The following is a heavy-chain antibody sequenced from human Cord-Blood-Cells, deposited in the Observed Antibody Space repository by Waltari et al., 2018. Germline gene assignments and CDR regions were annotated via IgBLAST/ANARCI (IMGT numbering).Heavy chain of an antibody. J-gene: IGHJ4*02. Sequence: QVQLLESGGGVVQPGRSLRRSCAASGFPFSSYAMHWVRQAPGKGLEWVAVISYDGSNKYYADSVKGRFTISRDNSKNTLYLQMNSLRAEDTAVYYCARAIAAAGNYWGQGTLVTVSS. V-gene: IGHV3-30-3*01. CDR3: ARAIAAAGNY. CDR2: ISYDGSNK. D-gene: IGHD6-13*01. CDR1: GFPFSSYA.